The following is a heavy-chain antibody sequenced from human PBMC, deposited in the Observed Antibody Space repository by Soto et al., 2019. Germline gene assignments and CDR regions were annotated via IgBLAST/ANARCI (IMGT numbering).Heavy chain of an antibody. D-gene: IGHD2-21*01. CDR2: IYYSGST. J-gene: IGHJ6*02. CDR1: GGSISSGGYY. CDR3: ARDSLFYGIDV. Sequence: QVQLQESGPGLVKPSQTLSLTCTVSGGSISSGGYYWSWIRQHPGKGLEWIGYIYYSGSTYYNPSLKSRVTISVDTSKNQFSLKMSSVTAADTALYYCARDSLFYGIDVWGQGTTVTVSS. V-gene: IGHV4-31*03.